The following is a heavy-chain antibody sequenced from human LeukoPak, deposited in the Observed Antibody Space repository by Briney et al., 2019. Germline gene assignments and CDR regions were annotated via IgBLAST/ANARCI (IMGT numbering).Heavy chain of an antibody. J-gene: IGHJ4*02. D-gene: IGHD2-15*01. CDR3: AAQTRGAAATGY. CDR1: GGSISSQY. CDR2: IYYTGST. V-gene: IGHV4-59*11. Sequence: PSETLSLTCTVSGGSISSQYWSWIRQPPGKGLEWIGYIYYTGSTNYNPSLKSRVTISVDTSKNQFSLKLSSVTAADTAVYYCAAQTRGAAATGYWGQGTLVTVSS.